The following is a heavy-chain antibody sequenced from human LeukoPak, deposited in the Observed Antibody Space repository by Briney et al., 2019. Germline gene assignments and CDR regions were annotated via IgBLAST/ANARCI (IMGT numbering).Heavy chain of an antibody. CDR2: IYPRDGST. CDR1: GYTFTNNY. CDR3: ARDQEGFDY. V-gene: IGHV1-46*01. Sequence: ASVKVSCKASGYTFTNNYLHWVRQAPGQGLEWMGMIYPRDGSTSYAQNFQGRVTVTRDTSTTTIHMELRGLRSEDTAVYYCARDQEGFDYWGQGTVVTVSS. J-gene: IGHJ4*02.